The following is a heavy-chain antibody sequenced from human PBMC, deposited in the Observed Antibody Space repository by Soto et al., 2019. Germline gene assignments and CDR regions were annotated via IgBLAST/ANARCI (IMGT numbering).Heavy chain of an antibody. CDR3: AKVLGNRVATIYYYYGMDV. J-gene: IGHJ6*02. CDR1: GFTFSSYA. V-gene: IGHV3-23*01. Sequence: GGSLRLSCAASGFTFSSYAMSWVRQAPGKGLEWVSAISGSGGSTYYADSVKGRFTISRDNSKNTLYLQMNSLRAEDTAVYYCAKVLGNRVATIYYYYGMDVWGQGTTVTVSS. D-gene: IGHD5-12*01. CDR2: ISGSGGST.